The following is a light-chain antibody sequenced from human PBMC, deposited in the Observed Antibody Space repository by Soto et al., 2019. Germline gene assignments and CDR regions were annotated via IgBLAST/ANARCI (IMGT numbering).Light chain of an antibody. V-gene: IGKV1-5*03. J-gene: IGKJ1*01. CDR2: KSS. Sequence: DIQMTQSPSSLSASVGDRVTITCRASQSISSWLAWYQQKPGKAPKLLIYKSSSLESGVPSRFSGGGSGTEFTLTISSLQPDDFATYYCRQYDTYSTFGQGTKVDNK. CDR3: RQYDTYST. CDR1: QSISSW.